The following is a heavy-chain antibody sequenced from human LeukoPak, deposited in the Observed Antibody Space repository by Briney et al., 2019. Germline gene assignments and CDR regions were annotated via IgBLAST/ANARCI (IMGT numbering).Heavy chain of an antibody. V-gene: IGHV1-8*01. CDR1: GYTFTSYD. CDR2: MNPNSGNT. D-gene: IGHD6-13*01. J-gene: IGHJ6*02. Sequence: ASVKVSFKASGYTFTSYDINWVRQATGQGLEWMGWMNPNSGNTGYALKFQGRVTMTRNTSISTAYMELSSLRSEDTAVYYCARVIAAAGTRKIYYYYGMDVWGQGTTVTVSS. CDR3: ARVIAAAGTRKIYYYYGMDV.